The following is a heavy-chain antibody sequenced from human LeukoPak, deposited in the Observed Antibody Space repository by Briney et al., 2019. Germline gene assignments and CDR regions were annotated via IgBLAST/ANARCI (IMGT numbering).Heavy chain of an antibody. Sequence: SETLSLTCTVSGGSISPYYWSWIRQPPGKGLEWIGYIYYTGSINYNPSLKSRVTISVDTSKNQFSLKLSSVTAADTAVYYCARASTTVVTDWFDPWGQGSLVTVSS. CDR2: IYYTGSI. CDR3: ARASTTVVTDWFDP. D-gene: IGHD4-23*01. V-gene: IGHV4-59*08. CDR1: GGSISPYY. J-gene: IGHJ5*02.